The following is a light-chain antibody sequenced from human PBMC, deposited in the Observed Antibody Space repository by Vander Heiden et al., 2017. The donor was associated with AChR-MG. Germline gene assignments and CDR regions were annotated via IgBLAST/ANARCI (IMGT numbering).Light chain of an antibody. V-gene: IGKV4-1*01. CDR3: QQDYRTQT. Sequence: IVMTQSPDSLAVSLGERATINCKSSQSLLYTSNNNNFLAWFQQKPGQPPRLLIYWASTRESGVPDRFRGSGSGTDFSLTISSLQAEDVAVYYCQQDYRTQTFGPGTTVQIK. J-gene: IGKJ1*01. CDR2: WAS. CDR1: QSLLYTSNNNNF.